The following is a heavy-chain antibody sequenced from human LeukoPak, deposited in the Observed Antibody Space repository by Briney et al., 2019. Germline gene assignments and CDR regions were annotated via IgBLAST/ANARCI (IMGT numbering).Heavy chain of an antibody. D-gene: IGHD3-22*01. CDR2: ISSNGGST. J-gene: IGHJ4*02. V-gene: IGHV3-64*04. CDR1: GFTFSSYA. CDR3: AKDNYYDSSGYYRPFDY. Sequence: PGGSLRLSCAASGFTFSSYAMHWVRQAPGKGLEYVSAISSNGGSTYYADSVKGRFTISRDNSKNTLYLRMNSLRAEDTAVYYCAKDNYYDSSGYYRPFDYWGQGTLVTVSS.